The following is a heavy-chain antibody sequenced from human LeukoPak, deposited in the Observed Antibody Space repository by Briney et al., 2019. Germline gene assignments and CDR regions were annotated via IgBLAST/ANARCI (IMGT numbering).Heavy chain of an antibody. CDR3: AKGGYNYNYLFDY. V-gene: IGHV3-23*01. CDR1: GFTYSIYD. D-gene: IGHD5-18*01. J-gene: IGHJ4*02. CDR2: ISGSGSST. Sequence: GGSLRLSCAASGFTYSIYDMSWVRQAAGKGLEWVSAISGSGSSTYYADSVKCHFTISRDNSKNTLFLQMNSLRVEDTAIYYCAKGGYNYNYLFDYWGQGALVTVSS.